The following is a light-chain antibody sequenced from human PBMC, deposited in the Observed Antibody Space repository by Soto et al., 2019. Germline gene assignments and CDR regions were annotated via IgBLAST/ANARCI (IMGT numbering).Light chain of an antibody. J-gene: IGKJ1*01. CDR1: QGIRHY. CDR3: QQYYSFPPT. CDR2: AAS. V-gene: IGKV1-9*01. Sequence: DIQLTQSPSFLSASVGARVTITCRASQGIRHYLAWYQQKPGKAPELLIYAASTLQSGVPSRFSGSGSGTDFTLTISCLQSEDFATYYCQQYYSFPPTFGQGTKVDI.